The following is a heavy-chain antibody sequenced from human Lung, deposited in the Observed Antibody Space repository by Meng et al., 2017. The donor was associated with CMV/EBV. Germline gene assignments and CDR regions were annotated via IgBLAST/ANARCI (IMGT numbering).Heavy chain of an antibody. Sequence: SVKVSFKASRGRFGNYGISRARQAPGQGLEWMGGIIPFLGVASYAPKFKGRFTITTDKSTGTVYMDLSSLRSEDTAVYYCATGAVARGDYWGQGTMVTVSS. D-gene: IGHD6-19*01. CDR3: ATGAVARGDY. J-gene: IGHJ4*02. CDR1: RGRFGNYG. V-gene: IGHV1-69*10. CDR2: IIPFLGVA.